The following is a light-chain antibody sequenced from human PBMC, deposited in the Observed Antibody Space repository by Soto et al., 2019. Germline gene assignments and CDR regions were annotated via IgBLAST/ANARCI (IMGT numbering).Light chain of an antibody. CDR2: GTF. Sequence: IQLTQSPSSLSASVGDRVSITCRASQAIKTYLAWYQQKQGKAPKLLISGTFTLQSGVPSRFNGSGSGTEFTLTISRLQPEDFATYYCQHLNNYPPFTFGPGTKVDLE. CDR3: QHLNNYPPFT. J-gene: IGKJ3*01. V-gene: IGKV1-9*01. CDR1: QAIKTY.